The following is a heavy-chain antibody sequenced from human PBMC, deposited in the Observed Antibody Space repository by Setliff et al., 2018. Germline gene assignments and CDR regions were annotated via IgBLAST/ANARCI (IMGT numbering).Heavy chain of an antibody. J-gene: IGHJ3*01. V-gene: IGHV1-18*01. Sequence: GASVKVSCKASGYTFTGYGFSWVRQAPGQGLEWMGRISVYNGNTNYGQKYQGRVAMTTDTSTNTVYMELRSLRSDDTAVYFCVREYSGGGLTWGQGTMVTVSS. D-gene: IGHD1-26*01. CDR1: GYTFTGYG. CDR2: ISVYNGNT. CDR3: VREYSGGGLT.